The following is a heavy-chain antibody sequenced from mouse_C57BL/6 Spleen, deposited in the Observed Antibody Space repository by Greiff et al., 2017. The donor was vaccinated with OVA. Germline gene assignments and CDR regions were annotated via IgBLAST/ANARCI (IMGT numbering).Heavy chain of an antibody. CDR2: LDPNSGGT. CDR1: GYTFTSYW. V-gene: IGHV1-72*01. CDR3: GRGGGNYAMDY. Sequence: QVQLQQPGAELVKPGASVKLSCKASGYTFTSYWMHWVKQRPGRGLEWIGTLDPNSGGTKYNEKFKSKATLTVDKPSSTAYMQRSSLASEDSAVYCCGRGGGNYAMDYWGQGTSVTVSS. J-gene: IGHJ4*01.